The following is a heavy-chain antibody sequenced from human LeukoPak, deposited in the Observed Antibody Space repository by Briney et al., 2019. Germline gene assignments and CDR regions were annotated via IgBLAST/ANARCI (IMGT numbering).Heavy chain of an antibody. D-gene: IGHD1-26*01. Sequence: PSETLSLTCTVSGGSISSYYWSWIRQPPGKGLEWIGYIYYSGSTNYNPSLKSRVTISVDTSKNQFSLKLSSVTAADTAIYYCARHSSGSATNDAFDIWGQGTMVTVSS. V-gene: IGHV4-59*08. J-gene: IGHJ3*02. CDR2: IYYSGST. CDR3: ARHSSGSATNDAFDI. CDR1: GGSISSYY.